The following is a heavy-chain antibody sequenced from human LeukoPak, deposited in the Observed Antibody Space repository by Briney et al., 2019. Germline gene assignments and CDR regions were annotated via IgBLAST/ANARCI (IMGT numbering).Heavy chain of an antibody. CDR3: AKGNHCSSTSCYSYYYYYMDV. D-gene: IGHD2-2*01. CDR1: GFTLSSYA. CDR2: ISGSGGST. Sequence: PGGSLRLSCAASGFTLSSYAMSWVRQAPGKGLEWVSAISGSGGSTYYADSVKGRFTISRDNSKNTLYLQMNSLRAEDTAVYYCAKGNHCSSTSCYSYYYYYMDVWGKGTTVTVSS. V-gene: IGHV3-23*01. J-gene: IGHJ6*03.